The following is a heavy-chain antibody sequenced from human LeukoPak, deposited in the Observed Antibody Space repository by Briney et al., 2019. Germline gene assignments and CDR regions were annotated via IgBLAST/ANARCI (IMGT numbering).Heavy chain of an antibody. CDR2: ISGSGGST. V-gene: IGHV3-23*01. D-gene: IGHD3-3*01. Sequence: GGSLRLSCAAAGFTFSSYAMSWVRQAPGKGLEWVSAISGSGGSTYYADSVKGRFTISRDNSKNTLYLQMNSLRAEDTAVYYCAKDETIYDFWSGYNNWFDPWGQGTLVTVSS. CDR1: GFTFSSYA. CDR3: AKDETIYDFWSGYNNWFDP. J-gene: IGHJ5*02.